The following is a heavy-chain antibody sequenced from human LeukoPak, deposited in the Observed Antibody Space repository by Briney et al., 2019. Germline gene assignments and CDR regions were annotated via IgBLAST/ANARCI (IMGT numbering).Heavy chain of an antibody. CDR3: TRDPSNTSGKYAYSDN. J-gene: IGHJ4*02. D-gene: IGHD6-19*01. Sequence: GASVKVSCKASGYTFVRYAISWVRQAPGQGLEWMGWISTYNGDTIFAQKFQGRLTMTKDTSTSTVDMELRSLRSDDTAVYYCTRDPSNTSGKYAYSDNWGQGTLVTVSS. CDR2: ISTYNGDT. CDR1: GYTFVRYA. V-gene: IGHV1-18*01.